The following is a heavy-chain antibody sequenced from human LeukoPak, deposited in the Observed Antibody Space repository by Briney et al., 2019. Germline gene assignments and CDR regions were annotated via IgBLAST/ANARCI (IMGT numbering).Heavy chain of an antibody. Sequence: SETLSLTCTVSGGSITSGGYFWSWIRQHPGKGLECIGHISYSGSTYYTPSLKSRVTISVDTSKNQFSLKLSSVTAADTAVYYCAGGYCSGGSCYDYYYYGMDVWGQGTTVTVSS. J-gene: IGHJ6*02. V-gene: IGHV4-31*03. CDR3: AGGYCSGGSCYDYYYYGMDV. CDR2: ISYSGST. D-gene: IGHD2-15*01. CDR1: GGSITSGGYF.